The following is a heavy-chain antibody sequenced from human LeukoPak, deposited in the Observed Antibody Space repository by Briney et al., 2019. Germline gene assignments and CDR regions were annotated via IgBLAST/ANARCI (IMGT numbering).Heavy chain of an antibody. D-gene: IGHD6-13*01. V-gene: IGHV1-2*06. J-gene: IGHJ5*02. CDR2: INPNSGGT. Sequence: ASVKVSRKASGYTFTGYYMHWVRQAPGQGLEWMGRINPNSGGTNYAQKFQGRVTMTRDTSISTAYMELSRLRSDDTAVYYCAREGRYSSSEGNWFDPWGQGTLVTVSS. CDR3: AREGRYSSSEGNWFDP. CDR1: GYTFTGYY.